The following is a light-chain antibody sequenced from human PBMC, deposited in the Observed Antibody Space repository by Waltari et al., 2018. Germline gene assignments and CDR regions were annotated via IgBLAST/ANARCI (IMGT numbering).Light chain of an antibody. CDR3: GTWDSSLSGAV. V-gene: IGLV1-51*02. Sequence: QSVLTQPPSVSAAPGPRVTISCSGGSSNLGNNYVSWYRQFPGTAPKLLIHEDSERPSGIPGRFSGSKSGTSATLDITGLQAGDEADYYCGTWDSSLSGAVFGGGTHLTVL. CDR1: SSNLGNNY. CDR2: EDS. J-gene: IGLJ7*01.